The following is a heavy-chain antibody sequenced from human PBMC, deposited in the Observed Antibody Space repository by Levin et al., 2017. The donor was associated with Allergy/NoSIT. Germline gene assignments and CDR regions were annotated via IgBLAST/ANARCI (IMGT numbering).Heavy chain of an antibody. Sequence: SETLSLTCAVYGGSFSGYYWSWIRQPPGKGLEWIGEINHSGSTNYNPSLKSRVTISVDTSKNQFSLKLSSVTAADTAVYYCARVTYYYGSGSYYNGMPPYYYYYMDVWGKGTTVTVSS. D-gene: IGHD3-10*01. V-gene: IGHV4-34*01. CDR1: GGSFSGYY. CDR3: ARVTYYYGSGSYYNGMPPYYYYYMDV. J-gene: IGHJ6*03. CDR2: INHSGST.